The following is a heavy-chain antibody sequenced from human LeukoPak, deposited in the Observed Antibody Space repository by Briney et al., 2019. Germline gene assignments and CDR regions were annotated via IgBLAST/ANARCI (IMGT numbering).Heavy chain of an antibody. CDR3: ARDEKGYRSSGPADY. CDR1: GFTFNSYS. J-gene: IGHJ4*02. CDR2: ISSSSSYI. D-gene: IGHD6-6*01. Sequence: GGSLRLSCAASGFTFNSYSMNWVRQAPGKGLEWVSSISSSSSYIYYADSVKGRFTISRDNAKNSLYLQMNSLRAEDTAVYFCARDEKGYRSSGPADYWGQGNLVTVSS. V-gene: IGHV3-21*01.